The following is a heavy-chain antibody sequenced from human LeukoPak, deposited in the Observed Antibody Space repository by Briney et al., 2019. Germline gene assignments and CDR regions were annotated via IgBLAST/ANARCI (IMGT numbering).Heavy chain of an antibody. CDR1: GGSISTGSYY. V-gene: IGHV4-39*01. CDR2: IPYSGTT. CDR3: ARRARENWYFDL. J-gene: IGHJ2*01. Sequence: SETLSLTCTVSGGSISTGSYYWGWVRQPPGKGLEYIGSIPYSGTTYYNPSLKSRVTISVDTSQNQFSLKLSSVTAADTAVYYCARRARENWYFDLWGRGTLVTVSS.